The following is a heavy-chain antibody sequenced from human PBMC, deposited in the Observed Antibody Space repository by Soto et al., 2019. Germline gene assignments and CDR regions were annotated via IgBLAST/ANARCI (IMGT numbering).Heavy chain of an antibody. CDR2: ISGSGGAP. J-gene: IGHJ5*02. D-gene: IGHD6-13*01. CDR3: AKDRTPYSIRWSLDP. V-gene: IGHV3-23*01. Sequence: EVQLLESGGGLVQPGGSLRLSCAASGFTFRSFAMNWVRQAPGKGLEWVSAISGSGGAPYYADSVKGRFTISRDNSRNTLYLQMSGLRAEYTAVYFCAKDRTPYSIRWSLDPWGQGTLVTVSS. CDR1: GFTFRSFA.